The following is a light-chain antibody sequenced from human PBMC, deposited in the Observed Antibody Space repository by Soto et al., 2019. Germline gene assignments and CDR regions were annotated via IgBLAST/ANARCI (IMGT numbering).Light chain of an antibody. CDR2: EVS. V-gene: IGLV2-14*01. Sequence: QSALTQPASVSGSPGQSITISCTGTSSDIGDYDYVSWYQQHPGKAPKLLIYEVSNRPSGVSDRFSGSKSANTASLTISGLQAEDEADYYCSSFTRSSTQVFGAGTKLTVL. CDR1: SSDIGDYDY. CDR3: SSFTRSSTQV. J-gene: IGLJ1*01.